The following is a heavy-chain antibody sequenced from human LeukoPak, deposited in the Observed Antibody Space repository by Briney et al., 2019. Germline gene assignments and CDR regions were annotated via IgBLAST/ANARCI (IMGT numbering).Heavy chain of an antibody. CDR2: IWYDGSNK. CDR3: ARVQGTSGGWPAVGRMGYFDY. V-gene: IGHV3-33*01. J-gene: IGHJ4*02. CDR1: GFIFSSSG. D-gene: IGHD6-19*01. Sequence: PGGSLRLSCAASGFIFSSSGMHWVRQTPGKGLEWVGIIWYDGSNKYYADSVKGRFTISRDNAKNTVYLQMNSLRVEDTAVYYCARVQGTSGGWPAVGRMGYFDYWGQGTLVTVSS.